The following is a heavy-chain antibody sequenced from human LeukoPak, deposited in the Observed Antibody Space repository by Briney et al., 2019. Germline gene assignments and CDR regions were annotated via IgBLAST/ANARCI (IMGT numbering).Heavy chain of an antibody. J-gene: IGHJ3*02. Sequence: SETLSLTCSVSGASISSYYWSWIRQSPGKGLEWIGYIYNSGTTNYNPSLKSRVSISKDMSKNQFSLRVTSVTAADTAVYYCARVGGAPLGAFDIWGQGTVVTVSS. CDR2: IYNSGTT. V-gene: IGHV4-59*01. CDR3: ARVGGAPLGAFDI. D-gene: IGHD3-16*01. CDR1: GASISSYY.